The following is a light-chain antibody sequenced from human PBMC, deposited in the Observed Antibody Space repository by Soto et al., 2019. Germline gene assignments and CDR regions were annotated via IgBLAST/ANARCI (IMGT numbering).Light chain of an antibody. CDR3: SSYTISATVV. J-gene: IGLJ2*01. V-gene: IGLV2-14*01. CDR1: SSDVGGYNY. Sequence: QSALTQPASVSGSPGQSITISCTGTSSDVGGYNYVSWYQQHPGKAPKLMIFDVINRPSGVSNRFSGSKSGNTASLPISGLQAEDEADYYCSSYTISATVVFGGGTKVTVL. CDR2: DVI.